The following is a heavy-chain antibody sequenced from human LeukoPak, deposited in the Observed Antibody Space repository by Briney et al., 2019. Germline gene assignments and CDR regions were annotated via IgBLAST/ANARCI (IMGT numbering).Heavy chain of an antibody. J-gene: IGHJ5*02. V-gene: IGHV1-2*02. D-gene: IGHD6-13*01. CDR2: INPNSGGT. CDR1: GYTFTGYY. CDR3: ARDGEVIAAAGSNNWFDP. Sequence: ASVKVSCKASGYTFTGYYMHWVRQAPGQGLEWMGWINPNSGGTNYAQKFQGRVTMTRDTSISTVYMELSRLRSDDTAVYYCARDGEVIAAAGSNNWFDPWGQGTLVTVSS.